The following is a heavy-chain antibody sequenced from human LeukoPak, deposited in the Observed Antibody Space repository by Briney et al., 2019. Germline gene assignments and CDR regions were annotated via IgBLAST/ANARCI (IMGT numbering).Heavy chain of an antibody. CDR2: IIPIFGTA. CDR1: GGTFSSYA. D-gene: IGHD2-21*02. Sequence: GASMKVSCKASGGTFSSYAISWVRQAPGQGLEWMGGIIPIFGTANYAQKFQGRVTITADESTSTAYMELSSLRSEDTAVYYCARGPSCGGDCYSDYWGQGTLVTVSS. CDR3: ARGPSCGGDCYSDY. V-gene: IGHV1-69*13. J-gene: IGHJ4*02.